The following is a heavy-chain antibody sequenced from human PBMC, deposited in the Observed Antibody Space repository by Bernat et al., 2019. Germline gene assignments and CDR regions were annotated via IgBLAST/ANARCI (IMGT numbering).Heavy chain of an antibody. Sequence: EVQLVESGGGLVQPGGSLRLSCAASGFTFSSYWMSWVRQAPGKGLEWVANIKQDGSEKYYVDSVKGRFTISRDNAKNSLYLQMNSLRAEDTAVYYCARDRNVNIVATIIGYWGQGTLVTVSS. CDR3: ARDRNVNIVATIIGY. V-gene: IGHV3-7*01. D-gene: IGHD5-12*01. CDR1: GFTFSSYW. CDR2: IKQDGSEK. J-gene: IGHJ4*02.